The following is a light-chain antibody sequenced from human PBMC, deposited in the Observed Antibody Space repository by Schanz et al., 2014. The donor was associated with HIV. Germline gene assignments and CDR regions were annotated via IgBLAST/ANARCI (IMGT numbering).Light chain of an antibody. CDR1: SSDIGGYKY. CDR2: DVD. Sequence: QSALTQPASVSGSPGQSITISCTGTSSDIGGYKYVSWYQHHPGKAPKLLIFDVDNRPSGVSNRFSGSKSGNTASLTISGLQAEDEADYYCSSYTSSSTGGVFGGGTKLTVL. J-gene: IGLJ3*02. V-gene: IGLV2-14*03. CDR3: SSYTSSSTGGV.